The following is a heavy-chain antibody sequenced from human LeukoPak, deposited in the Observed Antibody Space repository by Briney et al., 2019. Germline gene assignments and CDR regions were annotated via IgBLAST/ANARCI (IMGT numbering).Heavy chain of an antibody. Sequence: SETLSLTCAVYGESFSGYFWNWIRQPPGKGLEWIGEINHSGSTSNHNPSLKSRVTMSVDTSKNQFSLKLSSVTAADTAVYYCAREVSPTYYYDSSGYGYMDVWGKGTTVTVSS. CDR3: AREVSPTYYYDSSGYGYMDV. D-gene: IGHD3-22*01. J-gene: IGHJ6*03. CDR1: GESFSGYF. CDR2: INHSGSTS. V-gene: IGHV4-34*01.